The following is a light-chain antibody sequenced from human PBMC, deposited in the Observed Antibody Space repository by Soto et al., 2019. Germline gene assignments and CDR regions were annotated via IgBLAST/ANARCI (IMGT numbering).Light chain of an antibody. CDR3: LQNSSGPPT. V-gene: IGKV2-30*02. Sequence: IVMTQSPLSLPVTLGQPASISCRSSQSLLHSDGNTYLTWFQLRPGQSPRRLIYTVSNRDSGVPDRFIGSGSGTDFTLKISTVEAEDVGVYYCLQNSSGPPTFGQGTKVEIK. CDR2: TVS. J-gene: IGKJ1*01. CDR1: QSLLHSDGNTY.